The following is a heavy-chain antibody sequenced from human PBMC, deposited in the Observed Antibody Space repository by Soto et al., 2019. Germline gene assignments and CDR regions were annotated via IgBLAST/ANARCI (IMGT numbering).Heavy chain of an antibody. V-gene: IGHV3-30-3*01. Sequence: PGGSLRLSCAASGFTFSSYAMHWVRQAPGKGLEWVAVISYDGSNKYYADSVKGRFTISRDNPKNTPYLQMNSLRAEDTAVYYCARVITMVRGARDPFDYWGQGTLVTVSS. CDR3: ARVITMVRGARDPFDY. D-gene: IGHD3-10*01. CDR2: ISYDGSNK. J-gene: IGHJ4*02. CDR1: GFTFSSYA.